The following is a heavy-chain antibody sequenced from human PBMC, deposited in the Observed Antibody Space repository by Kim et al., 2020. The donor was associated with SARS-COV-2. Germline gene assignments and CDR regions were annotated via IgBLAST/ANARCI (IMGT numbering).Heavy chain of an antibody. J-gene: IGHJ5*02. CDR3: ARRSGWGNWFDP. Sequence: SETLSLTCTVSGGSISSSSYYWGWIRQPPGKGLEWIGSIYYSGSTYYNPSLKSRVTISVDTSKNQFSLKLSSVTAADTAVYYCARRSGWGNWFDPWGQGTLVTVSS. CDR2: IYYSGST. CDR1: GGSISSSSYY. D-gene: IGHD6-19*01. V-gene: IGHV4-39*01.